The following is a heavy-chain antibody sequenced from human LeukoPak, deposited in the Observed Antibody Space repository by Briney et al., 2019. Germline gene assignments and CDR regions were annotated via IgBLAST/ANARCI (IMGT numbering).Heavy chain of an antibody. D-gene: IGHD6-13*01. CDR1: GGTFSSYA. CDR2: IIPILGIA. J-gene: IGHJ6*03. CDR3: AREGIAAAGTYYYYYMDV. Sequence: SVKVSCKASGGTFSSYAISWVRQAPGQGLEWMGRIIPILGIANYAQKFQGRVTITADKSTSTAYMELSSLRSEDTAVYYCAREGIAAAGTYYYYYMDVWGKGTTVTVSS. V-gene: IGHV1-69*04.